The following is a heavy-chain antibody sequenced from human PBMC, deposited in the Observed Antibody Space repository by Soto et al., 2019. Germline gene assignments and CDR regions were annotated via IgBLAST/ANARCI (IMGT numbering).Heavy chain of an antibody. Sequence: GGSLRLSCAASGFTFSSYAMSWVRQAPGKGLEWVSAISGSGGSTYYADSVKGRFTISRDNSKNTLYLQMNSLRAEDTAVYYCAKAFKGRPTLRVYRDYWGQGTLVTVSS. J-gene: IGHJ4*02. CDR2: ISGSGGST. CDR3: AKAFKGRPTLRVYRDY. D-gene: IGHD6-6*01. CDR1: GFTFSSYA. V-gene: IGHV3-23*01.